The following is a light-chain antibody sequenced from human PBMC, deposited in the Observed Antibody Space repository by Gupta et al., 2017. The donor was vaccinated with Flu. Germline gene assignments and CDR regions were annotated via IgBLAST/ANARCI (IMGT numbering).Light chain of an antibody. CDR2: EVT. V-gene: IGLV2-14*01. J-gene: IGLJ2*01. Sequence: QSALTQPASVSGSPGQSITISCTGTTIDVGGYNYVAWYQQHPGKAPKLIIYEVTNRPSGVSNRFSGSKSGNTASLTISGLQAEDEADYYCNSYTSTSALVLFGGGTKLTVL. CDR3: NSYTSTSALVL. CDR1: TIDVGGYNY.